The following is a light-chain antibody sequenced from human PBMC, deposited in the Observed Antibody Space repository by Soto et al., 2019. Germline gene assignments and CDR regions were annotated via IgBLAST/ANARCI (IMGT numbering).Light chain of an antibody. CDR3: QQYAESPLT. V-gene: IGKV3-20*01. Sequence: PGESATLSCRARQSIGQSYLALFQHKPGQAPRLLIYGASTTATGIPDRFRGSGSGTDFTLTVSRLESEDFAVYYCQQYAESPLTFGGGTKVEIK. CDR2: GAS. CDR1: QSIGQSY. J-gene: IGKJ4*01.